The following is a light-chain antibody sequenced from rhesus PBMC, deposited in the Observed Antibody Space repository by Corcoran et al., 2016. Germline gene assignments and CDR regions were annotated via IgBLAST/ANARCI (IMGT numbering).Light chain of an antibody. CDR1: ENVNNY. Sequence: DIQMTQSPSSQSASVGDRVTITCRASENVNNYLNWYQQNPGKAPKLLIYKASPLKSGVPSRFSGSGSGTYFTLTISSLQPEDFATYYGQQHNSYPFSFGPGTKLDIK. V-gene: IGKV1-74*01. CDR3: QQHNSYPFS. J-gene: IGKJ3*01. CDR2: KAS.